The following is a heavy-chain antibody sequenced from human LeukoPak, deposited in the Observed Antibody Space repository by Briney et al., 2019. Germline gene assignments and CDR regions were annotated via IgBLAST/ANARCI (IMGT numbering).Heavy chain of an antibody. J-gene: IGHJ4*02. D-gene: IGHD3-10*01. CDR1: GGSISSGSYY. V-gene: IGHV4-61*09. Sequence: PSQTLSLTCTVSGGSISSGSYYWSWIRQPAGKGLEWIGYIYYSGSTNYNPSLKSRVTISVDTSKNQLSLKLSSVTAADTAVYYCARVVTMVRGVIGKYYFDYWGQGTLVTVSS. CDR3: ARVVTMVRGVIGKYYFDY. CDR2: IYYSGST.